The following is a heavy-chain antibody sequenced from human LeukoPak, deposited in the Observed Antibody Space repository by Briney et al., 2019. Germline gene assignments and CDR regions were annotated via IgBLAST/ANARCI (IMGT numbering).Heavy chain of an antibody. D-gene: IGHD6-19*01. CDR3: ARDTSSGLTSYGMDV. CDR2: ISYDGSNK. V-gene: IGHV3-30-3*01. Sequence: GGSLRLSCAASGFTFSSYAMHWVRQAPGKGLEWVAVISYDGSNKYYADSVKGRFTISRDNSKNTLYLQMNSLRAEDTAVYYCARDTSSGLTSYGMDVWGQGTTVTVSS. J-gene: IGHJ6*02. CDR1: GFTFSSYA.